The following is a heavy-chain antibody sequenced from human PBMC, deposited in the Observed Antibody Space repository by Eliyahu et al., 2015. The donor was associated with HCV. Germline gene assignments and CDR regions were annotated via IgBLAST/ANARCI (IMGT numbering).Heavy chain of an antibody. V-gene: IGHV4-31*11. D-gene: IGHD5-12*01. CDR1: GGSIRSGDYY. CDR2: IFYSGST. CDR3: VRGRGYSGYDFGY. J-gene: IGHJ4*02. Sequence: QVQLQESGPGLVKPSQTLSLTCAVSGGSIRSGDYYWSWIRQLPGKGLEWIGYIFYSGSTYYNPSLRSRISISVDTSKNQFSLNLRSVTAADTAMYYRVRGRGYSGYDFGYWGQGTLVTVSS.